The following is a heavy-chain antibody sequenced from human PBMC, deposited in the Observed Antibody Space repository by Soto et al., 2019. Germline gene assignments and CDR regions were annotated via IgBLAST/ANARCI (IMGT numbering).Heavy chain of an antibody. D-gene: IGHD6-19*01. Sequence: SVKVSCKASGGTFSSYAISWVRQAPGQGLEWMGGIIPIFGTANYAQKFQGRVTITADESTSTAYMELSSLRSEDTAVYYCAKDRVPSDSSGWYSVRSYYGMDVWGQGTTVTVSS. CDR2: IIPIFGTA. V-gene: IGHV1-69*13. CDR1: GGTFSSYA. CDR3: AKDRVPSDSSGWYSVRSYYGMDV. J-gene: IGHJ6*02.